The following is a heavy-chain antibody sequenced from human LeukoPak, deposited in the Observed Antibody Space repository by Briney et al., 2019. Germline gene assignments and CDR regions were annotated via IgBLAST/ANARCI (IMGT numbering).Heavy chain of an antibody. V-gene: IGHV1-69*05. CDR2: IIPIFGTA. Sequence: ASVKVSCKASGGTFSSYAISWVRQAPGQGLEWMGGIIPIFGTANYAQKFQGRVTITTDESTSTAYMELSSLRSEDTAVYYCARSVVPAAQAYYYYYMDVWGKGTTVTVSS. D-gene: IGHD2-2*01. CDR3: ARSVVPAAQAYYYYYMDV. J-gene: IGHJ6*03. CDR1: GGTFSSYA.